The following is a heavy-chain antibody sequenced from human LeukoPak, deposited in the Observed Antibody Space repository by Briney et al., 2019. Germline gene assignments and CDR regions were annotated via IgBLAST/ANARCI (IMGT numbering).Heavy chain of an antibody. CDR2: INHSGST. V-gene: IGHV4-34*01. CDR1: GGSFSGYY. Sequence: SETLSLTCAVYGGSFSGYYWSWIRQPPGKGLEWIGEINHSGSTNYNPSLKSRVTISVDTSKNQFSLKLSSVTAADTAVYYCARARGVVAPFDYWGQGTLVTVSS. CDR3: ARARGVVAPFDY. J-gene: IGHJ4*02. D-gene: IGHD3-10*01.